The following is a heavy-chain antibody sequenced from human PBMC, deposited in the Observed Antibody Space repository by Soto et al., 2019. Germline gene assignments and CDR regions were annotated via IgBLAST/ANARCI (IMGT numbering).Heavy chain of an antibody. D-gene: IGHD3-16*01. Sequence: QVQVVQSGAEVKKPGASVRVSCKASGYTFINFGINWVRQAPGQGLEWMGWINSYNGDTSYSQSLQGRVTMTRDTPTPTTYMELRSLRFDDTAVYYCALVLWRRRWGSDDCLGMDMWGQGTTVTVSS. V-gene: IGHV1-18*01. CDR3: ALVLWRRRWGSDDCLGMDM. J-gene: IGHJ6*01. CDR1: GYTFINFG. CDR2: INSYNGDT.